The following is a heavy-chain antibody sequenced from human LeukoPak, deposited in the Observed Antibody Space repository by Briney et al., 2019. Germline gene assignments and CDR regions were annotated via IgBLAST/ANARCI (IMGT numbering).Heavy chain of an antibody. V-gene: IGHV4-34*01. CDR2: INHSGST. CDR3: ATTPPPTNWFDP. CDR1: GGSFSGYY. J-gene: IGHJ5*02. Sequence: SETLSLTCAVYGGSFSGYYWSWIRQPPGKGLEWSGEINHSGSTNYNPSLKSRVTISVDTSKNQFSLKLSSVTAADTAVYYCATTPPPTNWFDPWGQGTLVTVSS.